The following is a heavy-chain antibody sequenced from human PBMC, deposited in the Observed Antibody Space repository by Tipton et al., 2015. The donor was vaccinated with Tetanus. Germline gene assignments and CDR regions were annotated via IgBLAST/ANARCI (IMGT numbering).Heavy chain of an antibody. CDR1: GFTFSDYY. V-gene: IGHV3-11*01. CDR2: ISSSGSTI. CDR3: ARAPKTVYGSGSYYLGDRWAQHWYFDL. J-gene: IGHJ2*01. Sequence: SLRLSCAASGFTFSDYYMSWIRQAPGEGLEWVSYISSSGSTIYYADSVKGRFTISRDNAKNSLYLQMNSLRAEDTAVYYCARAPKTVYGSGSYYLGDRWAQHWYFDLWGRGALVTVSS. D-gene: IGHD3-10*01.